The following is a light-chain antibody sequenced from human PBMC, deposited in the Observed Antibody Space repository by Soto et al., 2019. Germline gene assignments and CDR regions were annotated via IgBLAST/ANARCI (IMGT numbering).Light chain of an antibody. CDR2: GAS. CDR3: QQYNSWPRT. CDR1: QGVNTN. Sequence: EIVMTQSPATLSVSPGERATLSCRASQGVNTNLAWYQQKPGQAPQLLIYGASTRATGVPARFNGSGSGPECTLTITSLQSEDFATYSCQQYNSWPRTFGHGTKVEIK. J-gene: IGKJ1*01. V-gene: IGKV3-15*01.